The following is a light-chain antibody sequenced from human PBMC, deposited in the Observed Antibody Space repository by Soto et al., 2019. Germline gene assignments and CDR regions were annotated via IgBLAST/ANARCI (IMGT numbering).Light chain of an antibody. J-gene: IGKJ2*01. CDR3: QQSYSTPYT. Sequence: DIQMTQSPSSLSASVGDRVTITCRATQTISAYLNWYQQKPGKAPKVLIYAASNLQSGVPSRFSGSGSGTDFTLTISSLQPEDFATYYCQQSYSTPYTFGQGTELEIK. CDR1: QTISAY. CDR2: AAS. V-gene: IGKV1-39*01.